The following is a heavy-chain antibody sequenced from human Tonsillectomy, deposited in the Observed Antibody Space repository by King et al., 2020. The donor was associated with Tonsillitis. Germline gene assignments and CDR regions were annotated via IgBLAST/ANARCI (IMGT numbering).Heavy chain of an antibody. CDR3: ARGQEMAWATDAFDI. CDR1: GYSISSGYY. J-gene: IGHJ3*02. CDR2: IYHSGST. D-gene: IGHD5-24*01. V-gene: IGHV4-38-2*02. Sequence: VQLQESGPGLVKPSETLSLTCTVSGYSISSGYYWGWIRQPPGKGLEWIGSIYHSGSTYYNPSLKSRVTISVDTSKNQFSLKLSSVTAADTAVYYCARGQEMAWATDAFDIWGQGTMVTVSS.